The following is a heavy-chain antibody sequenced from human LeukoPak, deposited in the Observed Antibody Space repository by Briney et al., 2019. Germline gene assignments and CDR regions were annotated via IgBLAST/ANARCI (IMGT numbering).Heavy chain of an antibody. CDR2: ITGNGVST. CDR3: AKCVYSNIYYWFDP. D-gene: IGHD6-13*01. V-gene: IGHV3-43*02. CDR1: GFTFEDYG. J-gene: IGHJ5*02. Sequence: GGSLRLSCAASGFTFEDYGMHWVRQAPGKGLEWVSLITGNGVSTYYADSVKGRFTISRDNSKDSLYLQMNSLRTEDTALYYCAKCVYSNIYYWFDPWGQGTLVSVSS.